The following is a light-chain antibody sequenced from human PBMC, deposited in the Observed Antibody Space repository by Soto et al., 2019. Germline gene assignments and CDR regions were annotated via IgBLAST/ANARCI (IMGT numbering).Light chain of an antibody. V-gene: IGKV3-15*01. CDR1: QSFSSN. CDR2: GAS. Sequence: EIVMTQSPATLSVSPGERATLSCRASQSFSSNLAWYQQKPGQAPRLLIFGASTRATGIPARFSGSGSGTEFTLTISSLQSEDFAVYYCQQYNTWPPITFGPGTRLEIK. CDR3: QQYNTWPPIT. J-gene: IGKJ5*01.